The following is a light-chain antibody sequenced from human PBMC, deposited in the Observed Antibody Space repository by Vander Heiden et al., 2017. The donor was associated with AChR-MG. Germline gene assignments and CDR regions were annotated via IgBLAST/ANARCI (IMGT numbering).Light chain of an antibody. CDR2: WAS. V-gene: IGKV4-1*01. CDR1: QSVLYSSSSKHY. CDR3: QQYYTTPYT. J-gene: IGKJ2*01. Sequence: DIVLTHSPDSLAVSLGGRATINCKSSQSVLYSSSSKHYLAWYQQKPGQPPKLLIFWASTRESGVPDRFSGGGSGTDFTLTISSLQAEDVAVYYCQQYYTTPYTFGQGTKLEIK.